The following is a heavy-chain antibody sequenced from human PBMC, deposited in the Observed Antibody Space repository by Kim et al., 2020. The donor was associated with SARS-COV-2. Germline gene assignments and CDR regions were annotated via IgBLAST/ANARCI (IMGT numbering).Heavy chain of an antibody. D-gene: IGHD2-2*01. Sequence: GGSLRLSCAASGFIFSSYGMHWVRQAPGKGLVWVSCISSDGNSTTYADSVKGRFTISRDNAKNTLYLQMNSLRAEDTAVYYCAANLGDCGSTRCLPSYYYSMGVWGEGTTVTVSS. J-gene: IGHJ6*03. CDR2: ISSDGNST. V-gene: IGHV3-74*01. CDR3: AANLGDCGSTRCLPSYYYSMGV. CDR1: GFIFSSYG.